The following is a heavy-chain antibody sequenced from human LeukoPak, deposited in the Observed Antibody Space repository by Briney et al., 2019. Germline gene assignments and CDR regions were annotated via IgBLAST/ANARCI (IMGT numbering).Heavy chain of an antibody. J-gene: IGHJ4*02. D-gene: IGHD6-19*01. CDR3: ARAGIAVAGTLDY. CDR1: GYTFTSYY. V-gene: IGHV1-46*01. CDR2: INPSGGST. Sequence: GASVKVSCKASGYTFTSYYMHWVRQAPGQGLEWMGIINPSGGSTSYAQKFQGRVTMTRDTSMSTAYMEVISLISDDTAMYYCARAGIAVAGTLDYWGQGTLVTVSS.